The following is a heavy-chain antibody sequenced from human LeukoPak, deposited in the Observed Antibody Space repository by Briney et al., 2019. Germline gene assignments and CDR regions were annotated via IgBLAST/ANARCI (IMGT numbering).Heavy chain of an antibody. Sequence: GGSLRLSCAASGFTVRSNYMSWVRQAPGKGLEWVSVIYSGGSTDYADSVKGRFTISRDNSKNTLYLQMNSLRSEDTAVYYCVNLGVLQYSHPFDYWGQGTVVTVSS. D-gene: IGHD4-11*01. V-gene: IGHV3-66*01. J-gene: IGHJ4*02. CDR3: VNLGVLQYSHPFDY. CDR1: GFTVRSNY. CDR2: IYSGGST.